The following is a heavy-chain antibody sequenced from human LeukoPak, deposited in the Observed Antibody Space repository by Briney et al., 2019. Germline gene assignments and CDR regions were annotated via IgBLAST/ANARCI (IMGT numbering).Heavy chain of an antibody. CDR2: IKQDGSGE. V-gene: IGHV3-7*01. D-gene: IGHD1-20*01. CDR1: GFTFSHDW. Sequence: GGSLRLSCAASGFTFSHDWMSWVRQAPGKGLEWVASIKQDGSGEHYVDSVKGRFTISRDNAKNSLYLQMNSLRAEDTAVYYCAKDHYNWTPDQGYKVFDYWGQGSLVTVSS. CDR3: AKDHYNWTPDQGYKVFDY. J-gene: IGHJ4*02.